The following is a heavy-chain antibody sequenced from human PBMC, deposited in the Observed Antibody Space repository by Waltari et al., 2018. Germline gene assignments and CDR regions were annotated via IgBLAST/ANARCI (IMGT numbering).Heavy chain of an antibody. CDR2: IIPIFGKA. J-gene: IGHJ5*02. CDR3: ARDPIRNKINWFDP. CDR1: GGTFRRYA. V-gene: IGHV1-69*01. Sequence: QVPLVQSGAEVKKPGSSVKVSCKASGGTFRRYAISCVRPAPGQGHGWMGGIIPIFGKANYAQKFQGRVTITADESTSTAYMELSSLRSEDTAVYYCARDPIRNKINWFDPWGQGTLVTVSS.